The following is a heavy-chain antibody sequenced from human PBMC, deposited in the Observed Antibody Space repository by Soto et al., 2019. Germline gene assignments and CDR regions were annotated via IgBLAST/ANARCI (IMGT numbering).Heavy chain of an antibody. V-gene: IGHV5-51*03. CDR1: GYSFTRYW. D-gene: IGHD3-22*01. CDR3: ARRGPIYYDSSGFPYGSMDV. Sequence: GEWLSIYCKGCGYSFTRYWVGWERQMPGKGLEWMGIIYPGDSDTRYSPSFQGQVTISADKSISTAYLQWSSLKASDTAMYYCARRGPIYYDSSGFPYGSMDVRG. J-gene: IGHJ6*02. CDR2: IYPGDSDT.